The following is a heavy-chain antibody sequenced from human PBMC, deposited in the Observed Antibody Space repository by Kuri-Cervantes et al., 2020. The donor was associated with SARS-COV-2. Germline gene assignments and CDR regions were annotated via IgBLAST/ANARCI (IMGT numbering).Heavy chain of an antibody. V-gene: IGHV3-21*01. CDR2: ISSNNRYI. CDR3: ARWAQTVFGVITASHFDF. J-gene: IGHJ4*02. CDR1: GFTFSTYT. D-gene: IGHD3-3*01. Sequence: ETLSLTCAASGFTFSTYTMNWVRQAPGKGLEWVSCISSNNRYIYYADSVKGRFTISRDNAKNSLYLQMNSLRAEDTAVYYCARWAQTVFGVITASHFDFWGQGILVTVSS.